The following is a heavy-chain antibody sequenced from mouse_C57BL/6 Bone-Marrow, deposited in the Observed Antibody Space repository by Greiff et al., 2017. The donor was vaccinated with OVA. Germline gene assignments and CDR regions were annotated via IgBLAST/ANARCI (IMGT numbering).Heavy chain of an antibody. CDR1: GYTFTSYG. D-gene: IGHD2-2*01. CDR3: ARLDGYGLAY. J-gene: IGHJ3*01. CDR2: IYPRSGNT. Sequence: QVHVKQSGAELARPGASVKLSCKASGYTFTSYGISWVKQRTGQGLEWIGEIYPRSGNTYYNEKFKGKATLTADKSSSTAYMELRSLTSEDSAVYFCARLDGYGLAYWGQGTLVTVSA. V-gene: IGHV1-81*01.